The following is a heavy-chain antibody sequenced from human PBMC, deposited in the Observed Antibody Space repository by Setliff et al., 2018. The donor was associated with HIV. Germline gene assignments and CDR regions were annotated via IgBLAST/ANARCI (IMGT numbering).Heavy chain of an antibody. CDR2: INTNTGNP. Sequence: ASVKVSCKASGYTFTSYAMNWVRQAPGQGLDWMGWINTNTGNPTYAQGFTGRFVFSLDTSVSTAYLQISSLKAEDTAVYYCARVGSYDFWSGPYYYYYYMDVWGKGTTVTVSS. CDR3: ARVGSYDFWSGPYYYYYYMDV. D-gene: IGHD3-3*01. CDR1: GYTFTSYA. J-gene: IGHJ6*03. V-gene: IGHV7-4-1*02.